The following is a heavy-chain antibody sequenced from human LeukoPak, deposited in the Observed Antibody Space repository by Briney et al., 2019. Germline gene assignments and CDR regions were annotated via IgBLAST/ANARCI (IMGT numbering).Heavy chain of an antibody. V-gene: IGHV3-48*01. CDR3: ARDAGNSGYGCDL. D-gene: IGHD5-12*01. Sequence: GGSLRLSCAASGFIFSQYRMNWVRQAPGKGLEWVSHIRSSSETFYADSVKGRFTISRDNARNSLYLQMNNLRGEDTAIYYCARDAGNSGYGCDLWGQGTLVTVSS. CDR2: IRSSSET. J-gene: IGHJ5*02. CDR1: GFIFSQYR.